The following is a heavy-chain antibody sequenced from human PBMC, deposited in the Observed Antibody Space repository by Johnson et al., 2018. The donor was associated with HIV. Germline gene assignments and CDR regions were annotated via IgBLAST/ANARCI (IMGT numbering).Heavy chain of an antibody. V-gene: IGHV3-20*04. CDR1: GFTFDDYD. Sequence: VQLVESGGGVVRPGGSLRLSCVASGFTFDDYDMTWVRQAPGKGLEWVSGINWNGARTGYTDSVKGRFTISRDNAKNSLYVQMNGLRAEDSALYYCARATFYYDPSGYLTRPRAFDIWGQGTKVTVSS. CDR3: ARATFYYDPSGYLTRPRAFDI. J-gene: IGHJ3*02. CDR2: INWNGART. D-gene: IGHD3-22*01.